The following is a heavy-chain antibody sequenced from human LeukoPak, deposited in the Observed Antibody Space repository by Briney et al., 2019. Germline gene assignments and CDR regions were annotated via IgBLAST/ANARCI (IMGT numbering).Heavy chain of an antibody. CDR1: GGSISSYY. Sequence: SETLSLTCTVSGGSISSYYWSWIRQPAGKGLEWIGRIYTSGSTNYNPSLKSRVTMSVDTSKNQFSLKLSSVTAADTAVYYCARWSRGWSASAFDIWGQGTMVTVSS. V-gene: IGHV4-4*07. J-gene: IGHJ3*02. CDR3: ARWSRGWSASAFDI. CDR2: IYTSGST. D-gene: IGHD2-15*01.